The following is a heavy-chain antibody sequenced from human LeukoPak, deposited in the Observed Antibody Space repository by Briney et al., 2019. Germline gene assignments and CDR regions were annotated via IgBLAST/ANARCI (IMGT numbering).Heavy chain of an antibody. V-gene: IGHV4-4*07. D-gene: IGHD2-2*01. CDR1: GGSLSSDF. CDR2: VYASGIT. Sequence: PSETLSLTCIVSGGSLSSDFWSWVRQPAGKGLEWIGRVYASGITKYNPSLESRVTMSIDTSKNQLSLRLNSVTAADTAVYYCVRLRGYRLLSGGFYYMDVWGKGSTVTVSS. CDR3: VRLRGYRLLSGGFYYMDV. J-gene: IGHJ6*03.